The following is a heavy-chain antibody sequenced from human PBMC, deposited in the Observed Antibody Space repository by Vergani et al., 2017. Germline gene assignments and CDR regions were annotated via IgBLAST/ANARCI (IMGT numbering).Heavy chain of an antibody. V-gene: IGHV1-18*01. CDR3: ERGYEVTGTPAPFNWFDP. CDR2: ISAYNGNT. D-gene: IGHD1-20*01. J-gene: IGHJ5*02. CDR1: GYTFTSYG. Sequence: QVQLVQSGAEVKKPGASVKVSCKASGYTFTSYGISWVRQAPGQGLEWMGWISAYNGNTNYAQKLQGRVTMTTDTSTSTAYMELRSLRSDDTAVYYCERGYEVTGTPAPFNWFDPWGQGTLVTVSS.